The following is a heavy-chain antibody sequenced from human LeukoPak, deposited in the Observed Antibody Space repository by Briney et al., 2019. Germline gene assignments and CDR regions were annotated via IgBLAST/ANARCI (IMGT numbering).Heavy chain of an antibody. CDR3: ASPSSGQSFDI. CDR1: GFRFNTYA. V-gene: IGHV3-23*03. Sequence: SGGSLRLSCAASGFRFNTYAMVWVRQAPGKGLEWVSVIYTGGNTYYADSVKGRFTISRDNSKNTLYLQMHSLRAEDTAVYYCASPSSGQSFDIWGQGTMVTVSS. CDR2: IYTGGNT. D-gene: IGHD6-19*01. J-gene: IGHJ3*02.